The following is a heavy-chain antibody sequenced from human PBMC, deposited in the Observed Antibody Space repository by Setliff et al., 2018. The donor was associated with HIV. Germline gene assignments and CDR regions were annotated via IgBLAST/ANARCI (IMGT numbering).Heavy chain of an antibody. J-gene: IGHJ5*02. CDR2: IKKDGREK. CDR3: ASMWKVGA. CDR1: GFIFSDSW. D-gene: IGHD1-26*01. Sequence: GGSLRLSCGASGFIFSDSWMDWVRQAPGKGLEWVATIKKDGREKYCVDSVKGRFTISRDNARTSLYLEMSSLRVEDTAVYFCASMWKVGAWGRGTLVTSPQ. V-gene: IGHV3-7*03.